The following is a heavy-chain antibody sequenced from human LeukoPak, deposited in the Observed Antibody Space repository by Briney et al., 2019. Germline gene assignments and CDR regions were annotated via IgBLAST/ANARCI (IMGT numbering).Heavy chain of an antibody. CDR1: GFPFKRVW. D-gene: IGHD2-2*01. V-gene: IGHV3-7*03. CDR3: AKGQPYDY. CDR2: IKEDGSEK. J-gene: IGHJ4*02. Sequence: GGPLNPPWEASGFPFKRVWPAWARQAPGKGLEWVANIKEDGSEKNYVDSVKGRFTISRDNSKNTLYLQMNSLRAEDTAVYYCAKGQPYDYWGQGTLVTVSS.